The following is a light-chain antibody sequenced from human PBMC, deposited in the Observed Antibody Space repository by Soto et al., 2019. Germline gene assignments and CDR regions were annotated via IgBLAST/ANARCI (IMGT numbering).Light chain of an antibody. CDR3: QQYQNWPPQYT. J-gene: IGKJ2*01. CDR1: QTIARN. V-gene: IGKV3-15*01. Sequence: EIVMTQSPASLSGSPGDGATLSYRASQTIARNLAWYQQKPGQGPRLLIHGASTRDAGVPARFSGSGSGTDFALTISSLQSEDFAVYYCQQYQNWPPQYTFGQGTKLQIK. CDR2: GAS.